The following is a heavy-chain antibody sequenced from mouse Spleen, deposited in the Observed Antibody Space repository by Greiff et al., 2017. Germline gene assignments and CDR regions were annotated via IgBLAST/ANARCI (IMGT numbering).Heavy chain of an antibody. CDR1: GYTFTSYW. CDR3: ARRGGSSYWFAY. V-gene: IGHV1-64*01. Sequence: VQLKQPGAELVKPGASVKLSCKASGYTFTSYWMHWVKQRPGQGLEWIGMIHPNSGSTNYNEKFKSKATLTSDTSSSTAYMQLSSLTSEDSAIYFCARRGGSSYWFAYGGQGTLVTVSA. J-gene: IGHJ3*01. CDR2: IHPNSGST. D-gene: IGHD1-1*01.